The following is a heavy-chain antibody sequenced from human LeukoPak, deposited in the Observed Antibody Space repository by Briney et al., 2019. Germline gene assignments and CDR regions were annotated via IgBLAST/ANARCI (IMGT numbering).Heavy chain of an antibody. Sequence: GGSLRLSCAASGFTFRSYGMHWVRQAPGKGLEWVAFIRYDGNNKYYADSVKGRFTIFRDNSRNTLYLQMNSLRSEDTAVYYCARGDTVAGLFWFDPWGQGTLVTVSS. CDR1: GFTFRSYG. CDR2: IRYDGNNK. CDR3: ARGDTVAGLFWFDP. V-gene: IGHV3-30*02. D-gene: IGHD6-19*01. J-gene: IGHJ5*02.